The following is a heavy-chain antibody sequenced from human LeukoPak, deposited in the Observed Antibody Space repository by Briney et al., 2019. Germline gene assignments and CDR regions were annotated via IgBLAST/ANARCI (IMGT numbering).Heavy chain of an antibody. CDR1: GFTFSSYG. V-gene: IGHV3-30*18. CDR3: AKDGTSSGYYFDY. Sequence: GRSLRLSCAASGFTFSSYGMHWVRPAPGKGLQSVAVIPYDGSNKYYADSVKGRFTISRDNSKNTLYLQMNSLRAEDTAVYYCAKDGTSSGYYFDYWGQGTLVTVSS. D-gene: IGHD6-19*01. CDR2: IPYDGSNK. J-gene: IGHJ4*02.